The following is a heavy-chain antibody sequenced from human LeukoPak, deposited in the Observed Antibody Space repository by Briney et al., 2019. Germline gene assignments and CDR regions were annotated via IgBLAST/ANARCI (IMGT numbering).Heavy chain of an antibody. CDR1: GFTFSSYW. CDR3: ARNREDVLLWFGELWRWYFDL. CDR2: IKQDGSEK. J-gene: IGHJ2*01. Sequence: RGSLRLSCAASGFTFSSYWMSWVRQAPGKGLEWVANIKQDGSEKYYVDSVKGRFTISRDNAKNSLYLHMNSLRAEDTAVYYCARNREDVLLWFGELWRWYFDLWGRGTLVTVSS. D-gene: IGHD3-10*01. V-gene: IGHV3-7*01.